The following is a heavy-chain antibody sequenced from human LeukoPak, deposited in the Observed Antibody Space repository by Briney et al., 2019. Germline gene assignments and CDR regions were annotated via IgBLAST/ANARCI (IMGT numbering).Heavy chain of an antibody. D-gene: IGHD2-15*01. CDR2: ISGSGGST. CDR1: GFTFSSYA. Sequence: PGGSLRLSCAASGFTFSSYAMSWVRQAPGKGLEWVSAISGSGGSTYYADSVKGRFTISRDNSKNTLYLQMNSLRAEDTAVYYCASRLFCSGGSCYPVYYYYGMDVWGQGTTVTVSS. CDR3: ASRLFCSGGSCYPVYYYYGMDV. V-gene: IGHV3-23*01. J-gene: IGHJ6*02.